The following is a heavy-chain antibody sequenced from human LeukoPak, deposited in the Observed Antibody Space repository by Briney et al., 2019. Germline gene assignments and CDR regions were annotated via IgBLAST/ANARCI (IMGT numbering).Heavy chain of an antibody. D-gene: IGHD3-22*01. V-gene: IGHV1-18*01. CDR3: ARGLGGTENYYYDSSGYYFEDY. J-gene: IGHJ4*02. Sequence: ASVKVSCTASGYTFTSYGISWVRQAPGQGLEWMGWISAYNGNTNYAQKLQGRVTMTTDTSTSTAYMELRSLRSDDTAVYYCARGLGGTENYYYDSSGYYFEDYWGQGTLVTVSS. CDR1: GYTFTSYG. CDR2: ISAYNGNT.